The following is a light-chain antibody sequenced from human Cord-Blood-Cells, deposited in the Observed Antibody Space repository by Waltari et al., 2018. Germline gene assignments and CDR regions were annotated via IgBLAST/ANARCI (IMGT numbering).Light chain of an antibody. CDR2: YVS. V-gene: IGLV2-14*01. Sequence: QSALTQPASVSGSPGQSITISCTGTSSDVGGYNYVSWYQQHPGKAPKRMIYYVSNRPSGVSTRFSGSKSGNTSSLTISGLQAEDEADYYCSSYTSSRVFGTGTKVTVL. J-gene: IGLJ1*01. CDR3: SSYTSSRV. CDR1: SSDVGGYNY.